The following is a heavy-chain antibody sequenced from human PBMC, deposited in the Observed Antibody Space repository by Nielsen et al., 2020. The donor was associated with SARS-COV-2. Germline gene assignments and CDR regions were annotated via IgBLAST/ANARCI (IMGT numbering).Heavy chain of an antibody. J-gene: IGHJ6*02. D-gene: IGHD1-14*01. Sequence: GESLKISCAASGFTFSSYSMNWVRQAPGKGLEWVSSISISSSSFYYTDSVRGRFTISRENAKSSLYLQLTSLRAEDTAVYYCARAYHNYYYAMDVWGQGTTVTVSS. CDR1: GFTFSSYS. CDR3: ARAYHNYYYAMDV. CDR2: ISISSSSF. V-gene: IGHV3-21*01.